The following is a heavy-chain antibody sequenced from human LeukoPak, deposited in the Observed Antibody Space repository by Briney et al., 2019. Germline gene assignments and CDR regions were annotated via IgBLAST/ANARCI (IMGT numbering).Heavy chain of an antibody. J-gene: IGHJ4*02. CDR2: IYPGDSDT. D-gene: IGHD5-18*01. CDR1: GYSFTSYW. Sequence: GESLKISCKGSGYSFTSYWIGWVRQMPGKGLEWMGIIYPGDSDTRYSPSFQGQVTISADKSISTAYLQWSSLKASDTAMYYCATQKWTAMVTSSFDYWGQGTLVTVSS. V-gene: IGHV5-51*01. CDR3: ATQKWTAMVTSSFDY.